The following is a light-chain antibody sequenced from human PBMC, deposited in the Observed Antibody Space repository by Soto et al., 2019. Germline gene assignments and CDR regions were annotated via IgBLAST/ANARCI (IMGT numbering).Light chain of an antibody. CDR3: SSYTTGGTHI. CDR1: RNDVGGYNF. Sequence: QSALTQPASVSGSPGQSITISCTGTRNDVGGYNFVSWHQQHPGKAPKLLIFDVSDRPSEVSHRFSGSKSGYTASLTISGLQAEDGADYYCSSYTTGGTHIFGGGTKLTVL. J-gene: IGLJ2*01. V-gene: IGLV2-14*03. CDR2: DVS.